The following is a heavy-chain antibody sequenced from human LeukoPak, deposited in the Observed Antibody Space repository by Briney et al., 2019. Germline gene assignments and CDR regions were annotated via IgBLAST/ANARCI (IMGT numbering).Heavy chain of an antibody. V-gene: IGHV3-11*06. J-gene: IGHJ3*02. CDR3: ARDMIVVVMGDAFDI. Sequence: GRSLRLSCAASGFTFSDFYMSWIRQAPGKGLEWISYISTDSSSADYADSVKGRFTISRDNAKNSLYLQMNSLRAEDTAVYYCARDMIVVVMGDAFDIWGQGTMVTVSS. CDR1: GFTFSDFY. D-gene: IGHD3-22*01. CDR2: ISTDSSSA.